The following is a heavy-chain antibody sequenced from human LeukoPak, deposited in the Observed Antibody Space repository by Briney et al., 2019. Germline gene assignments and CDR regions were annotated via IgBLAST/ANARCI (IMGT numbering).Heavy chain of an antibody. D-gene: IGHD1-26*01. V-gene: IGHV1-69*01. J-gene: IGHJ4*02. CDR3: ASQGIVGATRYFDC. Sequence: SVKVSCKASGGTFSSYAISWVRQAPGQGLEWMGGIIPIFGTANYAQKFQGRVTITADESTSTAYMELSSLRSEDTAVYYCASQGIVGATRYFDCWGQGTLVTVSS. CDR1: GGTFSSYA. CDR2: IIPIFGTA.